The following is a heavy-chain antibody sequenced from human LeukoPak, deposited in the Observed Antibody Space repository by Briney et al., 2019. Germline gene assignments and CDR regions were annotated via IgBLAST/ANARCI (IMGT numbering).Heavy chain of an antibody. J-gene: IGHJ4*02. Sequence: GSSVKVSCKASGGTFSSYAISWVRQAPGQGLEWMGRIIPILGIANYAQKFQGRVTITADKSTSTAYMELSSLRSEDTAVYYCARDARSSSSWFLWGQGTLVTVSS. V-gene: IGHV1-69*04. CDR2: IIPILGIA. D-gene: IGHD6-13*01. CDR1: GGTFSSYA. CDR3: ARDARSSSSWFL.